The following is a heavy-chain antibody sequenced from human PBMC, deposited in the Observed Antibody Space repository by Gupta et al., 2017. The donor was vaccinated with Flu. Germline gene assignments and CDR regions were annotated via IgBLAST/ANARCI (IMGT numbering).Heavy chain of an antibody. J-gene: IGHJ4*02. CDR3: AKASGGSCVRPLDY. CDR1: P. CDR2: ISASGGST. D-gene: IGHD2-2*01. V-gene: IGHV3-23*01. Sequence: PMNGVRKAQGGGLEWVSGISASGGSTYYADSGKGRFTISRDNSKNTLYLQMNSLRAEDTAVDYCAKASGGSCVRPLDYWGQGTLITGSA.